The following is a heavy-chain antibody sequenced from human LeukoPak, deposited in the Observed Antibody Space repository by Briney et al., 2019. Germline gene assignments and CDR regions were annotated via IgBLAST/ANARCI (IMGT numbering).Heavy chain of an antibody. D-gene: IGHD4-23*01. J-gene: IGHJ3*01. V-gene: IGHV3-21*01. CDR1: GFNFIDYT. CDR3: ARLRNVGGNPHPFNV. CDR2: ITSTGRYI. Sequence: GGSLRLSCAASGFNFIDYTMNWVCQAPGKGREGVSSITSTGRYIFYADSLKGRFTISRDNAKKSLYLQMNSLRAEDTAVYSRARLRNVGGNPHPFNVWXXXTTVTVSS.